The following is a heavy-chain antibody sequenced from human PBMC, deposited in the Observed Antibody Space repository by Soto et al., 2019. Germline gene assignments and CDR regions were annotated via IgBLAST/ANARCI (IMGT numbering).Heavy chain of an antibody. V-gene: IGHV4-4*02. CDR2: VYQSGST. Sequence: PSETLSLTCDVSVDSLITSDWWSWVRQRPGKGLEWIGEVYQSGSTNYNPSLKSRVTISVDTSKNQFSLKLSSVTAADTAVYYCAVIISSLRYPRLGQYFDYWGQATLVTVSS. J-gene: IGHJ4*02. CDR1: VDSLITSDW. CDR3: AVIISSLRYPRLGQYFDY. D-gene: IGHD3-9*01.